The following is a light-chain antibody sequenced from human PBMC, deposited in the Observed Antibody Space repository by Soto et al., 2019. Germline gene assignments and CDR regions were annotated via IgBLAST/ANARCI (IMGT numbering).Light chain of an antibody. Sequence: DIQMTQSPSSLSASVGDRVTITCRASQIINTWLAWYQQKPGKAPKLVIYRASNLVNGVPSRFSGSGSGTEFTLTISSLQPDDFSTYYCQQYNSYPRTFGQGTKVEIK. V-gene: IGKV1-5*03. CDR1: QIINTW. CDR2: RAS. J-gene: IGKJ1*01. CDR3: QQYNSYPRT.